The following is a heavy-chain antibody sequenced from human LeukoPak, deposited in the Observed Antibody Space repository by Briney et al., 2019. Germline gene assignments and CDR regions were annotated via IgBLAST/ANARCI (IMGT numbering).Heavy chain of an antibody. CDR3: ARDFRAAMVSDWFDP. Sequence: ASVKVSCKVSGYTLTELSMHWVRQAPGQGLEWMGWINPNSGGTNYAQKFQGRVTMTRDTSISTAYMELSRLRSDDTAVYYCARDFRAAMVSDWFDPWGQGTLVTVSS. CDR1: GYTLTELS. J-gene: IGHJ5*02. V-gene: IGHV1-2*02. CDR2: INPNSGGT. D-gene: IGHD5-18*01.